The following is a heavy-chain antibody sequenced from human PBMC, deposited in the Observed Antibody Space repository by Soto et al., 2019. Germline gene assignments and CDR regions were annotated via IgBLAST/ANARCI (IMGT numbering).Heavy chain of an antibody. J-gene: IGHJ4*02. CDR3: ARTCSGYDPYFDY. CDR2: INPNSGGT. CDR1: GYTFTGYY. Sequence: QVQLVQSGAEVKKPGASVKVSCKASGYTFTGYYMHWVRQAPGQGLEWMGWINPNSGGTNYAQKLQCWVTMTRYTCISTAYMELSRLRSDDTAVYYCARTCSGYDPYFDYWGQGTLVTVSS. V-gene: IGHV1-2*04. D-gene: IGHD5-12*01.